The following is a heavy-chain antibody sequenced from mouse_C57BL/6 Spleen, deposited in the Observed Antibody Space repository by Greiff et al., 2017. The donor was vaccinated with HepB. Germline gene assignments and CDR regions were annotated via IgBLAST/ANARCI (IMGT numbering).Heavy chain of an antibody. CDR2: IDPETGGT. CDR3: TRMTPFAY. V-gene: IGHV1-15*01. D-gene: IGHD2-13*01. Sequence: QLQQSGAELVRPGASVTLSCKASGYTFTDYEMHWVKQTPVHGLEWIGAIDPETGGTAYNQKFKGKAILTADKSSSTAYMELRSLTSEDSAVYYCTRMTPFAYWGQGTLVTVSA. J-gene: IGHJ3*01. CDR1: GYTFTDYE.